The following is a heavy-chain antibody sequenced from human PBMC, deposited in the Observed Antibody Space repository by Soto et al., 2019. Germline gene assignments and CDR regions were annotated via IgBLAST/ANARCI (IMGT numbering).Heavy chain of an antibody. CDR2: IYYSGST. CDR1: GGSISRYY. D-gene: IGHD6-19*01. Sequence: SETLCLTCTVSGGSISRYYWSWIRQPPGKGLEWIGYIYYSGSTNYNPSLKSRVTISVDTSKNQFSLKLSSVTAADTAVYYCARAVADDVIDYWGQGTQVTVSS. CDR3: ARAVADDVIDY. V-gene: IGHV4-59*08. J-gene: IGHJ4*02.